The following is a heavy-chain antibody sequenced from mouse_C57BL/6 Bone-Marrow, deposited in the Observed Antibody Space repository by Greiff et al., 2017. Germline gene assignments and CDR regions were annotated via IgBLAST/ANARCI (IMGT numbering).Heavy chain of an antibody. D-gene: IGHD1-1*01. Sequence: QVQLQQPGAELVKPGASVKLSCKASGYTFTSYWMHWVKQRPGQGLEWIGMIHPNSGSTNYNEKFKSKATLTVDKSSSTAYMQLSSLPSEDSAVYYCARFYYYGSSYGDYWGQGTTLTVSS. CDR3: ARFYYYGSSYGDY. CDR2: IHPNSGST. J-gene: IGHJ2*01. V-gene: IGHV1-64*01. CDR1: GYTFTSYW.